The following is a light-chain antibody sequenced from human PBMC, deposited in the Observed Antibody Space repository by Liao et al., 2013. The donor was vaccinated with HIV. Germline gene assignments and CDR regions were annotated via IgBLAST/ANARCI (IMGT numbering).Light chain of an antibody. CDR2: QDT. CDR3: QAWDISHVCV. J-gene: IGLJ1*01. V-gene: IGLV3-1*01. CDR1: KLGDKY. Sequence: SYELTQAPSVSVSPGQTASITCSGDKLGDKYACWYQQKPGQSPVLVIYQDTNRPSGIPERFSGSTSGNTATLTISGVEAGDEADYYCQAWDISHVCVFGPGTRVTVL.